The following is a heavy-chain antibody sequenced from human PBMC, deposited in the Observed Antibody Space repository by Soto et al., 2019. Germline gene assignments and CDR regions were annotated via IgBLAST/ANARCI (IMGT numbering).Heavy chain of an antibody. CDR2: ISGSGGST. CDR3: AKLHDYVWGSYRYTHLRDY. J-gene: IGHJ4*02. V-gene: IGHV3-23*01. D-gene: IGHD3-16*02. Sequence: EVQLLESGGGLVQPGGSLRLSCAASGFTFSSYAMSWVRQAPGKGLEWVSAISGSGGSTYYADSVKGRFTISRDNSKNTLYLQMNSLRAEDTAVYYCAKLHDYVWGSYRYTHLRDYWGQGTLVTVSS. CDR1: GFTFSSYA.